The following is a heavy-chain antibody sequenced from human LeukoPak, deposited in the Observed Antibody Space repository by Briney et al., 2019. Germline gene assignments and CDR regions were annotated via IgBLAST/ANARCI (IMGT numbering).Heavy chain of an antibody. CDR1: GYSISSGYY. J-gene: IGHJ4*02. V-gene: IGHV4-38-2*01. CDR3: ARHDYGDYYFDY. CDR2: IYHSGRT. Sequence: SETLSLTCAVSGYSISSGYYWGWIRQPPGKGLEWIGSIYHSGRTYYNPSLESRVTISVDTSKNQFSLKLNSVTAADTAVYYCARHDYGDYYFDYWGQGTLVTVSS. D-gene: IGHD4-17*01.